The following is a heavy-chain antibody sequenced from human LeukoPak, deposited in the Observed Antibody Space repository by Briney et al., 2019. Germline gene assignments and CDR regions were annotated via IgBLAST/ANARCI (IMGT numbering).Heavy chain of an antibody. D-gene: IGHD1-26*01. CDR2: IKQDGSEK. CDR3: ARGDGSYSAFDI. Sequence: PGGSLRLSCAASGFTFSSYAMSWVRQAPGKGLEWVANIKQDGSEKYYVDSVKGRFTISRDNAKNSLYLQMNSLRAEDTAVYYCARGDGSYSAFDIWGQGTMVTVSS. CDR1: GFTFSSYA. V-gene: IGHV3-7*01. J-gene: IGHJ3*02.